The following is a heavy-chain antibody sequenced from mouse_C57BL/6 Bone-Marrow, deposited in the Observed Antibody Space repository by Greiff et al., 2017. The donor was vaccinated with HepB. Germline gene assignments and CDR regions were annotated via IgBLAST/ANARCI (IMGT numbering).Heavy chain of an antibody. Sequence: QVQLQQPGAELVMPGASVKLSCKASGYTFTSYWVHWVKQRPGQGLEWIGEIDPSDSYTNYNQKFKGKSTLTVDKSSSTAYMQLSSLTSEDSAVYYCASALWLRDAMDYWGQGTSVTVSS. J-gene: IGHJ4*01. V-gene: IGHV1-69*01. CDR3: ASALWLRDAMDY. CDR2: IDPSDSYT. D-gene: IGHD2-2*01. CDR1: GYTFTSYW.